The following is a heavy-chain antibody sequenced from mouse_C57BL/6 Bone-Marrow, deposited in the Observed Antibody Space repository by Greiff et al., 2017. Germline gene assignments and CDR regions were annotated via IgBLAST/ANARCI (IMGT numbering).Heavy chain of an antibody. CDR1: GFSLSTSGMG. Sequence: QVTLKVSGPGILQPSQTLSLTCSFSGFSLSTSGMGVSWLRQPPGKGLEWLAYTYWDDDKRYNPSLKSRLTISKDTSSNQVFLKITSVDTADTATYYCARNGDYLYCFALDYWGQGTSVTVSA. J-gene: IGHJ4*01. CDR3: ARNGDYLYCFALDY. CDR2: TYWDDDK. V-gene: IGHV8-12*01. D-gene: IGHD2-4*01.